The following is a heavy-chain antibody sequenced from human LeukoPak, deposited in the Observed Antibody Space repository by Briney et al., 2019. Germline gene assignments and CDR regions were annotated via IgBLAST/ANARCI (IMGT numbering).Heavy chain of an antibody. CDR2: IYTSGST. Sequence: SETLSLTCTVSGGSISSGSYYWSWIRQPAGKGLEWIGRIYTSGSTNYNPSLKSRVTISVDTSKNQFSLKLSSVTAADTAVYFCARAKYSSSWNQYYYYMDVWGKGTTVTVSS. CDR1: GGSISSGSYY. J-gene: IGHJ6*03. V-gene: IGHV4-61*02. CDR3: ARAKYSSSWNQYYYYMDV. D-gene: IGHD6-13*01.